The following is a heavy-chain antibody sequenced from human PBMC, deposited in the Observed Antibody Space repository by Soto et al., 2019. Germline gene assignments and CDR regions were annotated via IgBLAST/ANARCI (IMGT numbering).Heavy chain of an antibody. CDR1: GGTFSSYT. CDR2: IIPILGIA. Sequence: SVKVSCKASGGTFSSYTISWVLQAPGQGLEWMGRIIPILGIANYAQKFQGRVTITADKSTSTAYMELSSLRSEDTAVYYCARLLGNYCSGGSCGVDYWGQGTLVTVSS. J-gene: IGHJ4*02. V-gene: IGHV1-69*02. CDR3: ARLLGNYCSGGSCGVDY. D-gene: IGHD2-15*01.